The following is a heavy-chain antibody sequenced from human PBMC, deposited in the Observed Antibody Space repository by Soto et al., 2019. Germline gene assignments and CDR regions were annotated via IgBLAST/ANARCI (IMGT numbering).Heavy chain of an antibody. CDR2: SNSDGSST. J-gene: IGHJ5*02. D-gene: IGHD3-3*01. Sequence: PGGSLTLSCAASGFTFSSYWMYWVRQAPGKGLVWVSRSNSDGSSTSYADSVKGRFTISRDNAKNTLYLQMNSLSAEDTAVYYCAREGEYYDFWSGYYQKLFPGLYNWFYPWGQGTLVTVSS. CDR1: GFTFSSYW. V-gene: IGHV3-74*01. CDR3: AREGEYYDFWSGYYQKLFPGLYNWFYP.